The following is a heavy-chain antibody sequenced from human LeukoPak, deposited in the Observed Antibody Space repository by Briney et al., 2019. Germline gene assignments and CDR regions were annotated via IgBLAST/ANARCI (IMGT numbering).Heavy chain of an antibody. CDR3: ARGRGVTGNQGLLDS. CDR1: GGSFSGYH. Sequence: SETLSLTCAVYGGSFSGYHWSWIRQPPGKGLEWIGENNHSGSTNYNPSLKSRVTISVDTSKNQFSLKVNYVSVADTAVYYCARGRGVTGNQGLLDSWGQGNMVTASS. CDR2: NNHSGST. V-gene: IGHV4-34*01. D-gene: IGHD1-1*01. J-gene: IGHJ4*02.